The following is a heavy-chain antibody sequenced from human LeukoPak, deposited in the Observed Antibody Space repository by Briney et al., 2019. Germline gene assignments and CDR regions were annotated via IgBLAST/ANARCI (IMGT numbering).Heavy chain of an antibody. Sequence: GESLKISCKGSGYSFTSYWIGWVRQMPGKGLEWMGIIYPGDSDTRYSPSFQGQVTISADKSISTAYLQWSSLKASDTAMYYCARRYCSGGSCYLWTVVGDAFDIWGQGTMVTVSS. CDR3: ARRYCSGGSCYLWTVVGDAFDI. CDR2: IYPGDSDT. J-gene: IGHJ3*02. CDR1: GYSFTSYW. V-gene: IGHV5-51*01. D-gene: IGHD2-15*01.